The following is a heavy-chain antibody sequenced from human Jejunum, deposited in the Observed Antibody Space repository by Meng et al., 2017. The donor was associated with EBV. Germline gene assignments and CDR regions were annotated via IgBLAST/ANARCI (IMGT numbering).Heavy chain of an antibody. Sequence: VQLSESGPGLVKPLGTLSPTCAVSGGSISSSNWWSWVRQPPGKGPEWIGEIFHIGTTNYNPTLKSRVTMSVDKSKNHFSLKLTSVTAADTAVYYCARDGGPSGSYAYWFDPWGQGTLVTVSS. CDR2: IFHIGTT. CDR3: ARDGGPSGSYAYWFDP. J-gene: IGHJ5*02. D-gene: IGHD1-26*01. CDR1: GGSISSSNW. V-gene: IGHV4-4*02.